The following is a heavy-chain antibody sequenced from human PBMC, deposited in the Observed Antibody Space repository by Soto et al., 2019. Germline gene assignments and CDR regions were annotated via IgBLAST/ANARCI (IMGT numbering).Heavy chain of an antibody. CDR3: ARGELWFGEPIYYFDY. CDR1: GYTFTSYD. J-gene: IGHJ4*02. D-gene: IGHD3-10*01. Sequence: ASVKVSCKASGYTFTSYDINWVRQATGQGLEWMGWMNPNSGNTGYAQKFQGRVTMTRNTSISTAYMELSSLRSEDTAVYYCARGELWFGEPIYYFDYWGQGTLVTVSS. CDR2: MNPNSGNT. V-gene: IGHV1-8*01.